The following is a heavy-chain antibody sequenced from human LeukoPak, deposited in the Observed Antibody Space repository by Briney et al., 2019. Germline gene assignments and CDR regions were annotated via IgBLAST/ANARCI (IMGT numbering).Heavy chain of an antibody. CDR3: ARSLGVGYSNYLPYYYYGMDV. J-gene: IGHJ6*02. V-gene: IGHV4-59*01. D-gene: IGHD4-11*01. Sequence: SETLSLTCTVSGGSISSYYWSWIRQPPGKGLEWIGYIYYSGSTNYNPSLKSRVTISVDTSKNQFSLKLSSVTAADTAVYYCARSLGVGYSNYLPYYYYGMDVWGQGTTVTVSS. CDR2: IYYSGST. CDR1: GGSISSYY.